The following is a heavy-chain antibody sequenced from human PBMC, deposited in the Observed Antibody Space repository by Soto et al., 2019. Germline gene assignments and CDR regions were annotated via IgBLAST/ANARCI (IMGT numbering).Heavy chain of an antibody. CDR2: ISGSGGRT. D-gene: IGHD3-22*01. J-gene: IGHJ6*02. CDR3: AKDGKREYYYDSSGFYGMDV. Sequence: GGSLRLSCAVSGFTFSSFAMSWVRQAPGKGLECVSVISGSGGRTYYADSVKGRFTISRDNSKNTLYLQMNSLRAEDTAVYYCAKDGKREYYYDSSGFYGMDVWGQGTTVTVSS. V-gene: IGHV3-23*01. CDR1: GFTFSSFA.